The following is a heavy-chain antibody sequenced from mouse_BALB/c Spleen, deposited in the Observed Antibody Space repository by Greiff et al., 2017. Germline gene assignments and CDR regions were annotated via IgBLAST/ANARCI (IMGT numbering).Heavy chain of an antibody. CDR3: ARSMINWFAY. V-gene: IGHV1-18*01. CDR1: GYTFTDYN. J-gene: IGHJ3*01. Sequence: EVQLQQSGPELVKPGASVKIPCKASGYTFTDYNMDWVKQSHGKSLEWIGDINPNNGGTIYNQKFKGKATLTVDKSSSTAYMELRSLTSEDTAVYYCARSMINWFAYWGQGTLVTVSA. CDR2: INPNNGGT. D-gene: IGHD2-4*01.